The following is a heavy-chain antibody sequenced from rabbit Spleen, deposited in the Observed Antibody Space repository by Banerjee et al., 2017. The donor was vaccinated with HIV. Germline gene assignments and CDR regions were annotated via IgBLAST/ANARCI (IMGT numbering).Heavy chain of an antibody. V-gene: IGHV1S40*01. CDR2: INAATGKP. CDR1: GFSFGDRDV. D-gene: IGHD4-2*01. CDR3: ARRYADYGHYDL. J-gene: IGHJ4*01. Sequence: QSLEESGGGLVQPTGSLTLTCKASGFSFGDRDVMCWVRQAPGKGLEWIACINAATGKPVYATWAKGRFTISRTSSTTVTLRMTSLTAADTATYFCARRYADYGHYDLWGPGTLVTVS.